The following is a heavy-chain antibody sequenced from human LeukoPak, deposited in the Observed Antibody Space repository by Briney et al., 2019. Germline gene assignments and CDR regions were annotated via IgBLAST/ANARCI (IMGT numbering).Heavy chain of an antibody. J-gene: IGHJ4*02. D-gene: IGHD3-16*01. V-gene: IGHV3-33*01. CDR2: IWYDGSNK. Sequence: PGGSLRPSCAASGFSFSNYGMHWVRQAPGKGLEWVAVIWYDGSNKYYADSVKGRFTISRDNSKNTLYVQMSSLRAEDTAVYYCARSNNGGWGYCDYWGQGTLVTVSS. CDR3: ARSNNGGWGYCDY. CDR1: GFSFSNYG.